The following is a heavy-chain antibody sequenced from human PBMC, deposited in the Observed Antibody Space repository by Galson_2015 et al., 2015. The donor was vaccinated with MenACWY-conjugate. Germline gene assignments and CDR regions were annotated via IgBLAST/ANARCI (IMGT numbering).Heavy chain of an antibody. Sequence: SLRLCCAASGFTFSSYWMHWVRQAPGKGLVWVSRVNSDGSGTGYADSVKGRFTISRDNAKNMLFLQMNSLKVEDTAVYYCARSYVPGSDRKNYYMDVWGRGTTVTVSS. CDR3: ARSYVPGSDRKNYYMDV. CDR2: VNSDGSGT. CDR1: GFTFSSYW. V-gene: IGHV3-74*01. D-gene: IGHD3-16*01. J-gene: IGHJ6*03.